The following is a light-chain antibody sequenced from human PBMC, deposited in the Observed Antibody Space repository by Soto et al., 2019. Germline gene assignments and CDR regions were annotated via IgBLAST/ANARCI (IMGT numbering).Light chain of an antibody. Sequence: EIVLTQSPGTLSLFPGERATLSCRASQSVTSSYLGCYQQIPGQAPRLLIYDASNRATGIPDRFSGGGSGTDFTITIRSMQTEDFAVYYCQNYKNWPPCTFGQGTKVDIK. V-gene: IGKV3D-20*02. CDR2: DAS. CDR1: QSVTSSY. J-gene: IGKJ1*01. CDR3: QNYKNWPPCT.